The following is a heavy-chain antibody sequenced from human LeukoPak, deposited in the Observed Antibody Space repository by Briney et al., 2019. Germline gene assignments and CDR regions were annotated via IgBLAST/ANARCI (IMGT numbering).Heavy chain of an antibody. J-gene: IGHJ4*02. D-gene: IGHD3-22*01. CDR3: ARDTIYDSSGHFL. CDR1: GFTFSDYY. V-gene: IGHV3-11*01. Sequence: GGSLRLSCAASGFTFSDYYMSWIRQAPGKGLEWVSYVSSSGSTIYYADSVKGRFTISRDNAKNSLYLQMNSLRAEDTAVYYCARDTIYDSSGHFLWGQGTLVTVSS. CDR2: VSSSGSTI.